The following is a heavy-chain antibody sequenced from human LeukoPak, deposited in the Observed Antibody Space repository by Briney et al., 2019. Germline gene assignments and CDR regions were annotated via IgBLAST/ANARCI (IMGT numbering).Heavy chain of an antibody. Sequence: GGSLRLSCVASGFNVSSHFMSWVRQAPGKGLEWVAVIYSSGRTHYADPVKGRFTISRENSKNTVFLQMNSLRVEDAAVYYCARDRVLSGYWGQGTLVTVSS. J-gene: IGHJ4*02. CDR3: ARDRVLSGY. CDR1: GFNVSSHF. CDR2: IYSSGRT. V-gene: IGHV3-53*01. D-gene: IGHD4/OR15-4a*01.